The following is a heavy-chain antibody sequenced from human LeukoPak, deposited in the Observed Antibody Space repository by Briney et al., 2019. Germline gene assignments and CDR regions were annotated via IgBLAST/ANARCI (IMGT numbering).Heavy chain of an antibody. Sequence: GGSLRLSCAASGFTFSSYEMNWVRQAPGKGLEWVSYISHSGSTIYYADSVKGRFTISRDNAKNSLYLQMNSLRAEDTAVYYCARVGFGDYYMDVWGKGTTVTISS. CDR3: ARVGFGDYYMDV. CDR2: ISHSGSTI. CDR1: GFTFSSYE. D-gene: IGHD3-10*01. V-gene: IGHV3-48*03. J-gene: IGHJ6*03.